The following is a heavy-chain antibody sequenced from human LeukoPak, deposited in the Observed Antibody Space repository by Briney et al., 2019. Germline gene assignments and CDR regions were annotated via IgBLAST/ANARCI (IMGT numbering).Heavy chain of an antibody. CDR1: GGSFSGYY. D-gene: IGHD4-11*01. V-gene: IGHV4-34*01. J-gene: IGHJ6*03. CDR3: ARGRVSSSTYYSTYYYYFYMDV. CDR2: TYHSGST. Sequence: SETLSLTCAVYGGSFSGYYWSRIRQSPGKGLEWIGETYHSGSTNYNSSLKSRVTISLDTSKNHFSLDLTSVTAADTAVYFCARGRVSSSTYYSTYYYYFYMDVWGKGTTVIVSS.